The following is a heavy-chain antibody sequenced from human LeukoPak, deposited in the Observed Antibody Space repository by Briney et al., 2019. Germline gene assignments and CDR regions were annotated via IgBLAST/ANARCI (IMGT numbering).Heavy chain of an antibody. Sequence: SETLSLTCTVSGGSISSGGYYWSWIRQHPGKGLEWIGYIYYSGSTYHNPSLKSRVTISVDTSKNQFSLKLSSVTAADTAVYYCAREYCSGGSCYHNWFDPWGQGTLVTVSS. CDR3: AREYCSGGSCYHNWFDP. CDR1: GGSISSGGYY. CDR2: IYYSGST. D-gene: IGHD2-15*01. J-gene: IGHJ5*02. V-gene: IGHV4-31*03.